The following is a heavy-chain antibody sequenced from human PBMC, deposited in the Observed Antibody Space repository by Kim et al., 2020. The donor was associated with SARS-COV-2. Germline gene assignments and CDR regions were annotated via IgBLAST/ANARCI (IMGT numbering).Heavy chain of an antibody. CDR2: IIPIFGTA. V-gene: IGHV1-69*13. CDR1: GGTFSSYA. CDR3: ARGDLGWELLARAFDI. D-gene: IGHD1-26*01. Sequence: SVKVSCKASGGTFSSYAISWVRQAPGQGLEWMGGIIPIFGTANYAQKFQGRVTITADESTSTAYMELSSLRSEDTAVYYCARGDLGWELLARAFDIWGQGTMVTVSS. J-gene: IGHJ3*02.